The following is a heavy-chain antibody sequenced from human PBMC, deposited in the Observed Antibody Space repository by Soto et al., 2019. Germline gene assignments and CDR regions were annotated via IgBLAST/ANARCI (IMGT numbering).Heavy chain of an antibody. D-gene: IGHD1-26*01. V-gene: IGHV3-30*18. Sequence: GGSLRLSCAASGFRFSSYGMHWVRQAPGKRLERVAVISYDGGKEYYTDSVKGRFTISRDNSKNTLYLQMNSLRADDTAVYYCAKVRRVGANYFDYWGQGALVTVSS. CDR1: GFRFSSYG. CDR3: AKVRRVGANYFDY. J-gene: IGHJ4*02. CDR2: ISYDGGKE.